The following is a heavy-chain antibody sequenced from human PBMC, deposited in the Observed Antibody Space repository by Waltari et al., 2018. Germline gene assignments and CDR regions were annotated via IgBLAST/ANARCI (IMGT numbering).Heavy chain of an antibody. D-gene: IGHD3-10*01. J-gene: IGHJ5*02. CDR1: GYSIRSGYY. CDR2: IYHSGST. V-gene: IGHV4-38-2*02. Sequence: QVQLQESGPGLVTPSETLSLTCTVSGYSIRSGYYWGWIRQPPGKGLEWIGSIYHSGSTYYSPSLKSRVTISVDTSKNQFSLKLSSVTAADTAVYYCARALSGGDRPSWFDPWGQGTLVTVSS. CDR3: ARALSGGDRPSWFDP.